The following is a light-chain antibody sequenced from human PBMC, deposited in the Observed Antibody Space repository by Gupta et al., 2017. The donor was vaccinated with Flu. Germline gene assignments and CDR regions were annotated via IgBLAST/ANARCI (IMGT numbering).Light chain of an antibody. CDR2: GTS. CDR3: QQYNNWPPYT. J-gene: IGKJ2*01. CDR1: QSVSNN. Sequence: EILMTQSPATLSVSPGERATLSCWASQSVSNNLAWYQQKPGQAPRLLIYGTSTRATGIPARFSGSGSGTEFTLTISSLQSEDFAVYYCQQYNNWPPYTFGQGTKLEIK. V-gene: IGKV3-15*01.